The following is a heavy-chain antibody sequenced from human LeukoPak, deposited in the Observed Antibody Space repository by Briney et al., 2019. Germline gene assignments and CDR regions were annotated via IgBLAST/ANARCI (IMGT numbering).Heavy chain of an antibody. V-gene: IGHV3-48*03. Sequence: GGSPRLSCAASGFTFSSYEMNWVRQAPGKGLEWVSYISSSGSTIYYADSVKGRFTISRDNAKNSLYLQMNSLRAEDTAVYYCARAQRGYSYGDDFDYWGRGTLVTVSS. CDR2: ISSSGSTI. CDR3: ARAQRGYSYGDDFDY. D-gene: IGHD5-18*01. CDR1: GFTFSSYE. J-gene: IGHJ4*02.